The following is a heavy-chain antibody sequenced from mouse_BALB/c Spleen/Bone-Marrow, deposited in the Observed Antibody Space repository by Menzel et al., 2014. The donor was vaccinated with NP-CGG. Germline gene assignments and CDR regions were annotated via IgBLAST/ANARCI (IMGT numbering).Heavy chain of an antibody. CDR3: ARFITTGTMDY. CDR2: IWGGGNT. V-gene: IGHV2-6-4*01. CDR1: GFSLSRYS. D-gene: IGHD1-1*01. J-gene: IGHJ4*01. Sequence: VKLMESGPDLVAPSPSLSITCTVSGFSLSRYSIHWVRQPPGEGLEWLGVIWGGGNTDYNSAIKSRLSISKDNSKSQVFLKMNSLQTDDTAMYYCARFITTGTMDYWGQGTSVTVSS.